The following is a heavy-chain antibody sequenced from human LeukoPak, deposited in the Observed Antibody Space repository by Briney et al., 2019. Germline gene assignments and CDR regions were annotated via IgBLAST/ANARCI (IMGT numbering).Heavy chain of an antibody. V-gene: IGHV4-59*01. J-gene: IGHJ5*02. D-gene: IGHD3-10*01. Sequence: SETLSLTCTVSGGSISSYYWSWIRQPPGKGLEWIGYIYYSGSTNYNPSLKSRVTISVDTSKNQFSLKLSSVTAADTAVYYCARDISEDYYGSGSYYGWFDPWGQGTLVTVSS. CDR3: ARDISEDYYGSGSYYGWFDP. CDR2: IYYSGST. CDR1: GGSISSYY.